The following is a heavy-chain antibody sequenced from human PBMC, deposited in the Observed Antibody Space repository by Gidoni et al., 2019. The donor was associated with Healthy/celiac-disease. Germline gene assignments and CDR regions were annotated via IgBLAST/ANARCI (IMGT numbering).Heavy chain of an antibody. CDR3: AVGYYYYYMDV. J-gene: IGHJ6*03. V-gene: IGHV3-73*01. CDR2: IRSKANSYAT. CDR1: GFTFSGSA. Sequence: EVQLVASGGGLVQPWGSLKLSCAASGFTFSGSAMHWVRQASGKGLEWVGRIRSKANSYATAYAASVKGRFTISRDDSKNTAYLQMNSLKTEDTAVYYCAVGYYYYYMDVWGKGTTVTVSS. D-gene: IGHD6-19*01.